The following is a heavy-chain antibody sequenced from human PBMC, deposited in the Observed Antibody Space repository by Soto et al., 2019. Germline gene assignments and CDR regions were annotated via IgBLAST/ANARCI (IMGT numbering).Heavy chain of an antibody. Sequence: SETLSLTCAVSGGSISSSNWWSWVRQPPGKGLEWIGEIYHSGSTNYNPSLKSRVTISVDKSKNQFSLKLSSVTAADTAVYYCARAGFYDSSGYYHFDYWGQGTLVTV. CDR1: GGSISSSNW. CDR2: IYHSGST. J-gene: IGHJ4*02. D-gene: IGHD3-22*01. CDR3: ARAGFYDSSGYYHFDY. V-gene: IGHV4-4*02.